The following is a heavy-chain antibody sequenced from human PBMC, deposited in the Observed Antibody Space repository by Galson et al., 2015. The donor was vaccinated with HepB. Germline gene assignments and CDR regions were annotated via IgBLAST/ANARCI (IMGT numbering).Heavy chain of an antibody. CDR2: INTASGRT. J-gene: IGHJ6*02. CDR3: SRDSGRGFYGMDV. CDR1: GYTLTRYA. Sequence: SVKVSCKASGYTLTRYAIHWVRQAPGQRLEWTGWINTASGRTEYSQKFQGTVTITKDTSANTAYMEVSSLRSEDTAVYYCSRDSGRGFYGMDVWGQGTTVIVSS. D-gene: IGHD3-10*01. V-gene: IGHV1-3*04.